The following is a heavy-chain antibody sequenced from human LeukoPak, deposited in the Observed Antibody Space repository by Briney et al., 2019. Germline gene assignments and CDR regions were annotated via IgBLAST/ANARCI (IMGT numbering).Heavy chain of an antibody. J-gene: IGHJ4*02. CDR2: IYYSGST. CDR3: ARANYDILTPYYFDY. V-gene: IGHV4-59*01. CDR1: GGSIGSYY. D-gene: IGHD3-9*01. Sequence: SETLSLTCTVSGGSIGSYYWSWIRQPPGKGLEWIGYIYYSGSTNYNPSLKSRVTISVDTSKNQFSLKLSSVTAADTAVYYCARANYDILTPYYFDYWGQGTLVTVSS.